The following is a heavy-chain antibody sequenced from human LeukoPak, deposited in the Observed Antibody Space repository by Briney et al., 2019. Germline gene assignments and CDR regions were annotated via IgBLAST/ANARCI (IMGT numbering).Heavy chain of an antibody. Sequence: SETLSLTCTVSGGSISSYFWSWIRQPPGKGLEWIGYIYYSGTTNYNPSLKSRVAISVDTSKNQFSLKLSSVTAADTAVYYCARGVYIAAAQYGYWGQGTLVTVSS. CDR3: ARGVYIAAAQYGY. CDR2: IYYSGTT. J-gene: IGHJ4*02. CDR1: GGSISSYF. D-gene: IGHD6-13*01. V-gene: IGHV4-59*01.